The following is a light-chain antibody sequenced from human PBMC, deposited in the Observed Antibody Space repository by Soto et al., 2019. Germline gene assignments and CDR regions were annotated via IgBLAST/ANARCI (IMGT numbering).Light chain of an antibody. CDR1: QSVTNW. Sequence: DIQMTQSPSTLSASVGERVTITCRASQSVTNWLAWYQQKPCKAPKFLIYDVSSLESGVPSRFSGSGCAKEFILGISSPQSGAHAAYFCETENSYSEVVGQGTKVDIK. CDR2: DVS. CDR3: ETENSYSEV. J-gene: IGKJ1*01. V-gene: IGKV1-5*01.